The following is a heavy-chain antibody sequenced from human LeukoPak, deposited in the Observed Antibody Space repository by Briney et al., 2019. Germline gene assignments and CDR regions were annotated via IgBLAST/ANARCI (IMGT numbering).Heavy chain of an antibody. Sequence: GGSLRLSCAASGFSFSVYWMHWVRQAPGKGPVWVSRINSDGSSTIYADSVKGRFTISRDNAKNTLYLQMNSLRADDTAVYYCARGGVYSTSAVGYWGQGTLVTVSS. CDR2: INSDGSST. J-gene: IGHJ4*02. D-gene: IGHD6-6*01. V-gene: IGHV3-74*01. CDR1: GFSFSVYW. CDR3: ARGGVYSTSAVGY.